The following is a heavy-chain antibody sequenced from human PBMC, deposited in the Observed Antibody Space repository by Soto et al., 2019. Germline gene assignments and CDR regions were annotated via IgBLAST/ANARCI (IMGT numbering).Heavy chain of an antibody. CDR3: ARTSIVLMVYAIHDY. Sequence: GASVEVSCKSAGYTFTSYGISWVRQAPGQGLEWMGWISAYNGNTNYAQKLQGRVTMTTDTSTSTAYMELRSLRSDDTAVYYCARTSIVLMVYAIHDYWGQGTLVTVSS. V-gene: IGHV1-18*04. CDR1: GYTFTSYG. J-gene: IGHJ4*02. D-gene: IGHD2-8*01. CDR2: ISAYNGNT.